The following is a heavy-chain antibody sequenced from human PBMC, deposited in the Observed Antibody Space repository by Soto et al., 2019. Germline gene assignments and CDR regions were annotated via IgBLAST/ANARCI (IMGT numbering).Heavy chain of an antibody. CDR2: ISSSSSYI. D-gene: IGHD2-15*01. V-gene: IGHV3-21*01. CDR3: ARDGGGNDAFDI. CDR1: GFTFSSYS. Sequence: EVQLVESGGGLVQPGGSLRLSCAASGFTFSSYSMNWVRQAPGKGLEWVSSISSSSSYIYYADSVKGRFTISRDNAKNSLYLQMNSLRAEDTAVYYCARDGGGNDAFDIWGQGTMVTVSS. J-gene: IGHJ3*02.